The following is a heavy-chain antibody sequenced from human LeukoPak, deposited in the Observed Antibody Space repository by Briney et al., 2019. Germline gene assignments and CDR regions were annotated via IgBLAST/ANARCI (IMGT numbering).Heavy chain of an antibody. J-gene: IGHJ4*02. CDR2: INPRGGST. D-gene: IGHD1-26*01. V-gene: IGHV1-46*01. CDR1: GYTFTTYY. Sequence: ASVKVSCKASGYTFTTYYMHWMRQAPGQGPEWMGIINPRGGSTDYSQKFQGRITMTSDTSTSTVYMELSSLRSDDTAVYYCARRRDSGSLQHFDYWGQGTLVTVSS. CDR3: ARRRDSGSLQHFDY.